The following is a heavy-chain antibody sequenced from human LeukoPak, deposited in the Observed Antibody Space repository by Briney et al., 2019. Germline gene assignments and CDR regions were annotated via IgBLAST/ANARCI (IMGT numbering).Heavy chain of an antibody. Sequence: SKTLSLTCTVSGGSISSSSYYWGWIRQPPGKGLEWIGSIYYSGSTYYNPSLKSRVTISVDTSKNQFSLKLSSVTAADTAVYYCARGNSSPFDYWGQGTLVTVSS. CDR1: GGSISSSSYY. CDR2: IYYSGST. D-gene: IGHD6-13*01. J-gene: IGHJ4*02. V-gene: IGHV4-39*01. CDR3: ARGNSSPFDY.